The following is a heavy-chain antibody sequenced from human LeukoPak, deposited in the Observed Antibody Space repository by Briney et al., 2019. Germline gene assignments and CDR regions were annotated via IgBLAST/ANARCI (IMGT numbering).Heavy chain of an antibody. CDR3: ARDYYDSSGYYLGTDY. CDR2: VSTGSNYI. V-gene: IGHV3-21*04. CDR1: GFTFSSYS. D-gene: IGHD3-22*01. J-gene: IGHJ4*02. Sequence: PGGSLRLSCTASGFTFSSYSLNWVRQAPGKGLEWVSSVSTGSNYIYYADSVKGRFTISRDNDKNSLYLQMNSLRAEDTAVYYCARDYYDSSGYYLGTDYWGQGTLVTVSS.